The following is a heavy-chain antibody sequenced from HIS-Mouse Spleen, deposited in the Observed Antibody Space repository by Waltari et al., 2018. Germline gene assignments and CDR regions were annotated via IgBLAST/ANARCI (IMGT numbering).Heavy chain of an antibody. V-gene: IGHV4-39*07. CDR2: IYYSGST. D-gene: IGHD6-13*01. Sequence: QLQLQESGPGLVKPSETLSLTCTVSGGPISSSSYYWGWIRQPPGKGLEWIGSIYYSGSTDYNPSPKSRVTISVDTSKNQFSLKLSSVTAADTAVYYGAREIPYSSSWYDWYFDLWGRGTLVTVSS. J-gene: IGHJ2*01. CDR1: GGPISSSSYY. CDR3: AREIPYSSSWYDWYFDL.